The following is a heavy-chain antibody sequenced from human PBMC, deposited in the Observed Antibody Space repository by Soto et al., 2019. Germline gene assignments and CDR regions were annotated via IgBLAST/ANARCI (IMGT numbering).Heavy chain of an antibody. V-gene: IGHV1-46*01. D-gene: IGHD3-22*01. CDR2: IDPSGGIT. J-gene: IGHJ4*02. Sequence: QVQLSQFGAEVKKPGDSVKVSCKASGYSFTNFHIHWVRQAPGQGLEWMGMIDPSGGITRDAQRHEGRINMTRDASTSIVYMELRSLTSEDTAVYYWGRDVIGQDNYETVGYYFDHWGQGTLVTVSS. CDR3: GRDVIGQDNYETVGYYFDH. CDR1: GYSFTNFH.